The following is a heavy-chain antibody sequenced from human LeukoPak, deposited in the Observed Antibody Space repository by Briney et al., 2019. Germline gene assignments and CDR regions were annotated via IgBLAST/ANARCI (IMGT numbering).Heavy chain of an antibody. CDR3: AKVSRFLEWYTLDY. J-gene: IGHJ4*02. CDR1: GFTFSSYA. D-gene: IGHD3-3*01. V-gene: IGHV3-23*01. Sequence: GGSLRLSCAASGFTFSSYAMSWVRQPPGKGLEWVSAISGSGGSTYYADSVKGRFTISRDNSKNTLYLQMNSLRAEDTAVYYCAKVSRFLEWYTLDYWGQGTLVTVSS. CDR2: ISGSGGST.